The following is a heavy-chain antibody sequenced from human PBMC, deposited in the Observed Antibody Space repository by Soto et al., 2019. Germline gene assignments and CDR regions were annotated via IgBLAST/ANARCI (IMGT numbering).Heavy chain of an antibody. J-gene: IGHJ6*02. CDR1: GFTFSSYA. Sequence: PGGSLRLSCAASGFTFSSYAMHWVRQAPGKGLEWVAVISYDGSNKYYADSVKGRFTISRDNSKNTLYLQMNSLRAEDTAVYYCARVPLHSYQLLSTLWDYYYGMDVWGQGTTVTVSS. CDR3: ARVPLHSYQLLSTLWDYYYGMDV. CDR2: ISYDGSNK. D-gene: IGHD2-2*01. V-gene: IGHV3-30-3*01.